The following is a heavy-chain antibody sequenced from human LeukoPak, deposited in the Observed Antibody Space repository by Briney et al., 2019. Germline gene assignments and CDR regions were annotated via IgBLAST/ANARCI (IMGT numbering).Heavy chain of an antibody. Sequence: GGSLRLSCAASGFTFSSYWMSWVRQAPGKGLEWVANIKQDGSEKYYVDSVKGRFTVSRDNAKNSLYLQMNSLRAEDTAVYYCARDGNIAVAGMAFDIWGQGTMVTVSS. CDR3: ARDGNIAVAGMAFDI. CDR2: IKQDGSEK. J-gene: IGHJ3*02. CDR1: GFTFSSYW. D-gene: IGHD6-19*01. V-gene: IGHV3-7*03.